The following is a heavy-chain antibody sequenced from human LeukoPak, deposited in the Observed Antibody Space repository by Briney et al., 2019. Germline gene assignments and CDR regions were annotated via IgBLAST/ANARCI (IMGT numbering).Heavy chain of an antibody. CDR2: ISDSGST. V-gene: IGHV4-59*01. J-gene: IGHJ5*02. D-gene: IGHD4-17*01. CDR1: GGSTTGYY. Sequence: PSETLSLTCTVSGGSTTGYYWTWIRQPPGKGLEWIGYISDSGSTNYNPSLKSRVTMSVDSSNTEFSLRLNSVTAADTAVYYCARVFRGAVTSNWFDPWGQGTLVTVSS. CDR3: ARVFRGAVTSNWFDP.